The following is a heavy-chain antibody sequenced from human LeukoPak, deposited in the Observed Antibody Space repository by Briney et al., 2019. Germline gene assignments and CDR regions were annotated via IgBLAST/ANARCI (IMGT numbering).Heavy chain of an antibody. Sequence: GGSLRLSCAASGFTFSSYSMNWVRQAPGKGLEWVSSISSSSSYIHYADSVKGRFTISRDNAKNSLYLQMNSLRAEDTAVYYCATSGYSSSWGAFDIWGQGTMVTVSS. V-gene: IGHV3-21*01. CDR1: GFTFSSYS. J-gene: IGHJ3*02. D-gene: IGHD6-13*01. CDR3: ATSGYSSSWGAFDI. CDR2: ISSSSSYI.